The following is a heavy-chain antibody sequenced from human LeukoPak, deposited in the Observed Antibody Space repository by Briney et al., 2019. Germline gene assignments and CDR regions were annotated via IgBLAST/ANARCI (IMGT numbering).Heavy chain of an antibody. Sequence: SETLSLTCTVSGGSISSGDYYWSWIRQPPGKGLEWIGYIYYSGSTYYNPSLKSRVIISVDTSKNQFSLKLSSVTAADTAVYYCARDGYYYYGMDVWGKGTTVTVSS. CDR1: GGSISSGDYY. CDR3: ARDGYYYYGMDV. V-gene: IGHV4-30-4*01. J-gene: IGHJ6*04. CDR2: IYYSGST.